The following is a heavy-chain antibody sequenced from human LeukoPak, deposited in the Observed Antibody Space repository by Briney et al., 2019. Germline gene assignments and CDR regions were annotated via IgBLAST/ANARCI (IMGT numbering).Heavy chain of an antibody. D-gene: IGHD1-26*01. CDR1: GFTFSSYA. J-gene: IGHJ5*02. V-gene: IGHV3-23*01. Sequence: HSGGSLRLSCAASGFTFSSYAMTWVRQAPGKGLEWVSGTSTGGGNTYDADSVKGRFTISRDNSKSTLYLQMNSLRVADTAVYYCARDIGRTSGTYDHWGQGTLVTVSS. CDR2: TSTGGGNT. CDR3: ARDIGRTSGTYDH.